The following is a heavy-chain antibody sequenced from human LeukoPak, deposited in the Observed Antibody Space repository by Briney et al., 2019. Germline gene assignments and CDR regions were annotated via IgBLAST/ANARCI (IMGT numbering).Heavy chain of an antibody. J-gene: IGHJ3*02. V-gene: IGHV1-46*01. D-gene: IGHD5-18*01. CDR1: GYTFTSYY. CDR3: PRGNRRVTDAFDI. Sequence: GASVKVSCKASGYTFTSYYMHWVRQAPGQGLEWMGIINPSGGSTSYAQKFQGRVTMTRDMSTSTVYMELSSLRSEDTAVYYCPRGNRRVTDAFDIWGQGTMVTVSS. CDR2: INPSGGST.